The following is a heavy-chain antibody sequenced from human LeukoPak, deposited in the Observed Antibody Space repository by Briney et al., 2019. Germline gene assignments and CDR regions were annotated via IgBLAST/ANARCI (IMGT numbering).Heavy chain of an antibody. D-gene: IGHD5-18*01. Sequence: ETLSLTCTVSGYSISSGYLWGWIRQPPGKGLEWVSSFSFNGESTYYADSAKGRFTISRDNSKNTLYLQMNSLRAEDTAVYYCAKGGYSNGRYYYYYMDVWGEGTTVTVSS. J-gene: IGHJ6*03. CDR1: GYSISSGY. CDR3: AKGGYSNGRYYYYYMDV. CDR2: FSFNGEST. V-gene: IGHV3-23*01.